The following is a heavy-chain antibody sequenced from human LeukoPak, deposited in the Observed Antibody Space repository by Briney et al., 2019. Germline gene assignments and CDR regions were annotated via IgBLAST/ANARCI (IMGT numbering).Heavy chain of an antibody. CDR3: ARGGRVGATPDYYYYYYMDV. J-gene: IGHJ6*03. D-gene: IGHD1-26*01. CDR1: GDRVSSNSAA. V-gene: IGHV6-1*01. CDR2: TYYRSKWYN. Sequence: SQTLSLTCAISGDRVSSNSAAWNWMRQSPSRGLEWLGRTYYRSKWYNDYAVSVKSRITINPDTSKNQFSLQLNSVTPEDTAVYYCARGGRVGATPDYYYYYYMDVWGKGTTVTRSS.